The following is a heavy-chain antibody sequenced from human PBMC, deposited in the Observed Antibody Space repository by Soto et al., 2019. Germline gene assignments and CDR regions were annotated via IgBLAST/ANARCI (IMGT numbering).Heavy chain of an antibody. D-gene: IGHD2-21*01. CDR1: GGSISTSRSY. CDR3: ARHPTTGDTDLWFDP. J-gene: IGHJ5*02. CDR2: IFYSGST. Sequence: QLQLLESGPGLVKASETLSLTCNVSGGSISTSRSYWAWIRQPPGKGLEWLANIFYSGSTYYNPSLASRVTVSVDTSKNEFSLKLRSVTAADTAVYYCARHPTTGDTDLWFDPWGQGSLVTVSS. V-gene: IGHV4-39*01.